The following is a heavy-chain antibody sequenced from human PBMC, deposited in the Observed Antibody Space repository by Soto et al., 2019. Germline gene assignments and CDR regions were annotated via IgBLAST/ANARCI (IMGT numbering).Heavy chain of an antibody. Sequence: SETLSLTCTFSCGSISSSSYYWGWIRQPPGKGLEWIGSIYYSGSTYYNPSLKSRVTISVDTSKNQFSLKLSSVTAADTAVYYCARSSPHSGYYAPCDYWGQVTLVTVS. CDR1: CGSISSSSYY. V-gene: IGHV4-39*01. J-gene: IGHJ4*02. D-gene: IGHD3-22*01. CDR2: IYYSGST. CDR3: ARSSPHSGYYAPCDY.